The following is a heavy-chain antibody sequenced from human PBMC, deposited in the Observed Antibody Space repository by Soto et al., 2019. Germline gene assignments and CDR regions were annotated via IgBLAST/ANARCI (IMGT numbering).Heavy chain of an antibody. J-gene: IGHJ6*02. D-gene: IGHD3-9*01. Sequence: SETLSLTCTVSGGSVSSGSYYWSWIRQPPGKGLEWIGYIYYSGSTNYNPSLKSRVAISVDTSKNQFSLKLSSVTAADTAVYYCARDLGAPYYDILTGPSSYGMDVWGQGTTVTVSS. CDR1: GGSVSSGSYY. CDR3: ARDLGAPYYDILTGPSSYGMDV. CDR2: IYYSGST. V-gene: IGHV4-61*01.